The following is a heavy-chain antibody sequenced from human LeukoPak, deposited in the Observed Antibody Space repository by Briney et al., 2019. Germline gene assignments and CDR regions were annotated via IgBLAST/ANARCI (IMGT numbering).Heavy chain of an antibody. CDR1: GFTFSSYE. V-gene: IGHV3-48*03. Sequence: GGSLRLSCAASGFTFSSYEMNWVRQAPGKGLEWVSYISSSGSTIYYADSVKGRFTIPRDNAKNSLHVKMNSLRGEDTAVYYCARDTAAAYSAYYYYGMDVWGQGTTVTVSS. J-gene: IGHJ6*02. CDR3: ARDTAAAYSAYYYYGMDV. CDR2: ISSSGSTI. D-gene: IGHD6-13*01.